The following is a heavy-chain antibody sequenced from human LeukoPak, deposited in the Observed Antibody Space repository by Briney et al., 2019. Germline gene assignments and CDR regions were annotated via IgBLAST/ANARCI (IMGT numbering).Heavy chain of an antibody. CDR3: ARHGPESSSYDY. D-gene: IGHD6-6*01. V-gene: IGHV4-39*01. CDR2: IYYSGST. CDR1: GGSISSSSYY. J-gene: IGHJ4*02. Sequence: SETLSLTCTVSGGSISSSSYYWGWIRQPPGKGLEWIGSIYYSGSTYYNPSLKSRVTISVDTSKNQFSLRLSSVTAADTAVYYCARHGPESSSYDYWGQGTLVTVSS.